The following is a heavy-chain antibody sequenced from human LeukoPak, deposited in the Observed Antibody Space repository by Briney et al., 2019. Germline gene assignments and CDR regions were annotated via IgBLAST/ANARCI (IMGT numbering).Heavy chain of an antibody. D-gene: IGHD6-13*01. V-gene: IGHV3-64*01. CDR3: AGGSSLTYYYFDY. CDR2: ISSNGGST. CDR1: GFTFSSYA. Sequence: GGSLRLSCAASGFTFSSYAMHWVRQAPGKGLEYVSAISSNGGSTYYANSVKGRFTISRDNSKNTLYLQMGSLRAEDMAVYYCAGGSSLTYYYFDYWGQGTLVTVSS. J-gene: IGHJ4*02.